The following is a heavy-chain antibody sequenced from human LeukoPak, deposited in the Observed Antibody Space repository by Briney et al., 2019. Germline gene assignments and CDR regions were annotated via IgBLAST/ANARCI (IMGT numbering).Heavy chain of an antibody. V-gene: IGHV4-4*07. D-gene: IGHD2-15*01. CDR1: GGSISSYY. CDR3: ASLVGYCSGGSCYSGNFDY. J-gene: IGHJ4*02. Sequence: SETLSLTCTVSGGSISSYYWSWIRQPAGKGLEWIGRIYTSGSTNYNPSLKSRVTMSVDTSKNQFSLKLSSVTAADTAVYYCASLVGYCSGGSCYSGNFDYWGQGTLVTVSS. CDR2: IYTSGST.